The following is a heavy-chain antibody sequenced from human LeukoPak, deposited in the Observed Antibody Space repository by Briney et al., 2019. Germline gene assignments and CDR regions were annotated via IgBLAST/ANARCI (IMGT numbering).Heavy chain of an antibody. CDR3: GRGDYYGSGTPGY. CDR1: GFTFSSYS. J-gene: IGHJ4*02. D-gene: IGHD3-10*01. V-gene: IGHV3-21*01. Sequence: GGSLRLSCAASGFTFSSYSMNWVRQAPGKGLEWVSSISSSSSYIYYADSVKGRFTISRDNAKNSLYLQINSLRAEDTVVYYCGRGDYYGSGTPGYWGQGTLVTVSS. CDR2: ISSSSSYI.